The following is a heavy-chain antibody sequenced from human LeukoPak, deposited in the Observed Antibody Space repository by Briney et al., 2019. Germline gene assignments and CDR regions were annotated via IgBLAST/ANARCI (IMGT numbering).Heavy chain of an antibody. CDR2: ISSSSSTI. V-gene: IGHV3-48*01. J-gene: IGHJ4*02. Sequence: PAGGSLRLSCAASGFTFSSYSMNWVRQAPGKGLEWVSYISSSSSTIYYADSVKGRFTISRDNAKNSLYLQMNSLRAEDTAVHYCARDLNWETYWGQGTLVSVSS. CDR1: GFTFSSYS. D-gene: IGHD7-27*01. CDR3: ARDLNWETY.